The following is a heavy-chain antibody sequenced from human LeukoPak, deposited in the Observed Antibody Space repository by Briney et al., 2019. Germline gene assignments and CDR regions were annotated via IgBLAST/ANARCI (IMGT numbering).Heavy chain of an antibody. CDR3: ARDYYHYYGMDV. J-gene: IGHJ6*02. CDR1: GFTFSSHG. V-gene: IGHV3-48*04. CDR2: ITSSGRPI. Sequence: GGSLRLSCAASGFTFSSHGMHWVRQAPGKGLEWISYITSSGRPIYYADSVKGRFTISRDNAKNSLFLQMDSLRAEDTAVYYCARDYYHYYGMDVWGQGTTVTVSS.